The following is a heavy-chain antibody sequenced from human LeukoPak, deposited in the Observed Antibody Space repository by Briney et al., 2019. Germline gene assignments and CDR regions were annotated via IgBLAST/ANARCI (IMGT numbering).Heavy chain of an antibody. J-gene: IGHJ4*02. CDR2: ISGSGGST. V-gene: IGHV3-23*01. CDR3: AKGQTWIELWFNY. CDR1: GFTFSSYV. D-gene: IGHD5-18*01. Sequence: GGSLRLSCAASGFTFSSYVMTWVRQAPGKGLEWVSAISGSGGSTYYADSVKGRFTISRDNSRNTLYLQMNSLRAEDTALYYCAKGQTWIELWFNYWGQGTLVTVSS.